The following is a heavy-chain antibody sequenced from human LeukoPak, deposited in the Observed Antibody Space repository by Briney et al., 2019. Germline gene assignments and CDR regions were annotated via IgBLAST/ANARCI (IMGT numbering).Heavy chain of an antibody. D-gene: IGHD3-10*01. CDR2: ISSSGSTI. Sequence: GESLRLSCAASGFTFSSYEMNWVRQAPGKGLEWVSYISSSGSTIYYADSVKGRFTISRDNAKNSLYLQMNSLRAEDTAVYYCGRERRIHPAGGFYYYYYGRDVGGKGTTATVSS. CDR1: GFTFSSYE. CDR3: GRERRIHPAGGFYYYYYGRDV. J-gene: IGHJ6*04. V-gene: IGHV3-48*03.